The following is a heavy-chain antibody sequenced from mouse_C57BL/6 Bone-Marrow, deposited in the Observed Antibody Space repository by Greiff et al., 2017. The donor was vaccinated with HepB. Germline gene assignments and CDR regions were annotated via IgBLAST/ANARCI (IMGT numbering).Heavy chain of an antibody. V-gene: IGHV3-6*01. CDR1: GYSITSGYY. CDR2: ISYDGSN. Sequence: EVQLVESGPGLVKPSQSLSLTCSVTGYSITSGYYWNWIRQFPGNKLEWMGYISYDGSNNYNPSLKNRISITRDTSKNQFFLKLNSVTTEDTATYYCAREREHYYGSSPYYFDYWGQGTTLTVSS. D-gene: IGHD1-1*01. J-gene: IGHJ2*01. CDR3: AREREHYYGSSPYYFDY.